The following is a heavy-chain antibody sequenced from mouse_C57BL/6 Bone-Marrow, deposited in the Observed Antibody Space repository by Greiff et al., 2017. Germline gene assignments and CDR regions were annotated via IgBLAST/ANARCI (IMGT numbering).Heavy chain of an antibody. CDR3: TTPSYYSNYDFDY. CDR2: LDPANGDT. V-gene: IGHV14-4*01. D-gene: IGHD2-5*01. J-gene: IGHJ2*01. Sequence: VQLQESGAELVRPGASVKLSCTASGFNIKDDYMHWVKQRPEQGLAWIGWLDPANGDTEYASKFQGKATITADPSSNTAYLQLRSLTSEDTAVDYCTTPSYYSNYDFDYWGQGTTLTVSS. CDR1: GFNIKDDY.